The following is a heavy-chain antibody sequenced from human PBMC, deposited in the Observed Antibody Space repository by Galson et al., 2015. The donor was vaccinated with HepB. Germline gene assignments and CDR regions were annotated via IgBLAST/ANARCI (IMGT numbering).Heavy chain of an antibody. V-gene: IGHV2-5*02. CDR2: IYWDDDK. J-gene: IGHJ3*01. Sequence: PARAKATQPLTLTCTSSGISLGMSGVGGGWVRQPPGMALEWLTPIYWDDDKRYSPSLRSRLTIIRGTSNNQVVLTMTNVDPVDTASYASGPLSNGQNFDVWGQGTMVTVSS. CDR1: GISLGMSGVG. CDR3: GPLSNGQNFDV.